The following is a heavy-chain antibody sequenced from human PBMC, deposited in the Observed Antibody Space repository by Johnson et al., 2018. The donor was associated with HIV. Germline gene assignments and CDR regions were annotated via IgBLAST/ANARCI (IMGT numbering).Heavy chain of an antibody. CDR3: ARDIIAVAGYDAFDI. D-gene: IGHD6-19*01. V-gene: IGHV3-30-3*01. CDR2: ISYDGSNK. CDR1: GFTFRSYA. Sequence: QVHLVESGGCVVQPGRSLRLSCAASGFTFRSYAMHWVRQAPGKGLEWVAVISYDGSNKYYADSVKVRFTISRDNSKNTLYLQMNSLRAEDTAVYYCARDIIAVAGYDAFDIWGQGTMVTVSS. J-gene: IGHJ3*02.